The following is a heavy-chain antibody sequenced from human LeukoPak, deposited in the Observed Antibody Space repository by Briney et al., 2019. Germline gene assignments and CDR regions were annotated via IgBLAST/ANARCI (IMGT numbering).Heavy chain of an antibody. CDR3: ARAREYYYDSSGPRGWFDP. CDR2: IYPGDSDT. Sequence: GESLKISCKGSGYSLTSYWIGWVRQMPGKGLEWMGIIYPGDSDTRYSPSFQGQVTISADKSISTAYLQWSSLKASDTAMYYCARAREYYYDSSGPRGWFDPWGQGTLVTVSS. D-gene: IGHD3-22*01. CDR1: GYSLTSYW. J-gene: IGHJ5*02. V-gene: IGHV5-51*01.